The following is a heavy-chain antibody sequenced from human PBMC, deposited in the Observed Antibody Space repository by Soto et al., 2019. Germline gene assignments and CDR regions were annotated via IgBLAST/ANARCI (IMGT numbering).Heavy chain of an antibody. CDR1: GGSISSSSYY. D-gene: IGHD3-9*01. J-gene: IGHJ3*02. Sequence: QLQLQESGPGLVKPSETLSLTCTVSGGSISSSSYYWGWIRQPPGKGLEWIGSIYYSGSTYYNPSLKSRVTISVDTSKNQFSLKLSSVTAADTAVYYCARRHYDILTYTIDAFDIWGQGTMVTVSS. CDR2: IYYSGST. CDR3: ARRHYDILTYTIDAFDI. V-gene: IGHV4-39*01.